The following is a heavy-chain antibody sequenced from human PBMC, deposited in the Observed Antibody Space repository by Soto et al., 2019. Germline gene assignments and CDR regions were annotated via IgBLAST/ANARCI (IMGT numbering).Heavy chain of an antibody. CDR1: GGSISSSHW. V-gene: IGHV4-4*02. CDR2: MYHSGST. J-gene: IGHJ4*02. Sequence: QVHLQESGPGLVKPSGTLSLTCAVSGGSISSSHWWSWVRQPPGKGLEWIGEMYHSGSTNYNPSLKSRVTISIDNSENQFSLKLSSVTAADTAVYYCARGALAGPYYFDYSGQGILVTVSS. D-gene: IGHD6-19*01. CDR3: ARGALAGPYYFDY.